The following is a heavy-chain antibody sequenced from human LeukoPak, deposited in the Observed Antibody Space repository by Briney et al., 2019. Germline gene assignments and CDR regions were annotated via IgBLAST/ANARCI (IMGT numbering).Heavy chain of an antibody. CDR1: GYTFTRYA. D-gene: IGHD6-19*01. CDR2: ISTYNGDT. Sequence: ASVKVSCKGSGYTFTRYAMMWVRQAPGQGLEWMGWISTYNGDTDYAQQLQGRVTMTTDTSTSTAYMEVRSLRSDDTAVYYCARDPSNTSGRNGYFDYWCQGTLVTVSS. J-gene: IGHJ4*02. CDR3: ARDPSNTSGRNGYFDY. V-gene: IGHV1-18*01.